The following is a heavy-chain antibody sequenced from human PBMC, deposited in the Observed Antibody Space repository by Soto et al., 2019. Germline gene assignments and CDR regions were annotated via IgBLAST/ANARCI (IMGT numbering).Heavy chain of an antibody. D-gene: IGHD2-21*01. J-gene: IGHJ5*02. CDR2: TYYRSKWYS. CDR1: EDRFSSLSAP. V-gene: IGHV6-1*01. Sequence: FPALTLTRAISEDRFSSLSAPWNRIRQSPSGGLEWLGRTYYRSKWYSVSAVSVKSRATIKPDTSKNQFSLQLNSVTPFDSAVYYCARGPVILDPRGQGILVTVS. CDR3: ARGPVILDP.